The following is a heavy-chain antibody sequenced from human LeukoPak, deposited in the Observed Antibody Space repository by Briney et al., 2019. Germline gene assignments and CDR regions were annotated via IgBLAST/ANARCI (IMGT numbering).Heavy chain of an antibody. CDR1: GGSIRSGGYY. CDR3: ALGYCGGGSCYAREYSQH. D-gene: IGHD2-15*01. CDR2: IYYSGST. Sequence: PSETLSLTCTASGGSIRSGGYYWTCIRQHPGKGLEWIGYIYYSGSTYYNPSLKSRVTISVDTSKNQFSLRLSSVTAADTAVYYCALGYCGGGSCYAREYSQHWGQGTLVTVSS. J-gene: IGHJ1*01. V-gene: IGHV4-31*03.